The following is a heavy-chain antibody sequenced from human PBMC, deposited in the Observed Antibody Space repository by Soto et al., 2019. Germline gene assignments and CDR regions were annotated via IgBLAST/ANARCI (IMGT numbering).Heavy chain of an antibody. J-gene: IGHJ4*02. D-gene: IGHD3-10*01. CDR1: GFTFVDYY. CDR3: ARGKSPLDK. V-gene: IGHV3-11*06. CDR2: ISSSGTYS. Sequence: QIHLVESGGGLVKPGGSLRLACSSSGFTFVDYYLSWVRQAPGKGLEWISYISSSGTYSNYVDSVKGRFTISRDNATNSLYLQMDSLRADDTAVYYCARGKSPLDKWGQGALVIVSS.